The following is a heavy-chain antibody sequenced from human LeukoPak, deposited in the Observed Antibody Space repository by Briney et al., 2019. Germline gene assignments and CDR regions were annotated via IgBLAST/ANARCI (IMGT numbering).Heavy chain of an antibody. CDR3: ARWRWAQSKFEY. J-gene: IGHJ4*02. V-gene: IGHV3-7*01. Sequence: PGGSLRLSCGASGFTFGSYWMAWVRQAPGKGLEWVANIKQDGSFKEYAGSVKGRFTISRDNAKNSVYLQMNSLTTEDTAVYYCARWRWAQSKFEYWGQGTLVTVSS. CDR2: IKQDGSFK. CDR1: GFTFGSYW. D-gene: IGHD5-24*01.